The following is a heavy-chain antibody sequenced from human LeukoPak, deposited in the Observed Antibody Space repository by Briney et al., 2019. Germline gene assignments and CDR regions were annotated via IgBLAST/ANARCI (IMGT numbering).Heavy chain of an antibody. CDR3: TQSNY. Sequence: GGSLRLSCAASGFTFSGSPILWVRQASGKGLEWVGRIRSKADNYATAYAASVQGRCTISRDDSKSTAYLQLNSLKTEDRAVYYCTQSNYWGQGALVTVSS. CDR2: IRSKADNYAT. CDR1: GFTFSGSP. V-gene: IGHV3-73*01. J-gene: IGHJ4*02.